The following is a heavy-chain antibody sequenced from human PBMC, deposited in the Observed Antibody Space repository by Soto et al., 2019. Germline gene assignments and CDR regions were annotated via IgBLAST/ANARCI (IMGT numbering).Heavy chain of an antibody. CDR2: VSANNGHT. CDR3: ARDIESVTAKHFFYYYAMDV. Sequence: ASVKVSCKASGFTFSNYGLNWVRQAPGQGLEWMGWVSANNGHTNYAQTLQGRVAMTTDTSTSTAYMELRGLTFDDTAVYYCARDIESVTAKHFFYYYAMDVWGQGTTVTVSS. CDR1: GFTFSNYG. V-gene: IGHV1-18*01. J-gene: IGHJ6*02. D-gene: IGHD2-8*01.